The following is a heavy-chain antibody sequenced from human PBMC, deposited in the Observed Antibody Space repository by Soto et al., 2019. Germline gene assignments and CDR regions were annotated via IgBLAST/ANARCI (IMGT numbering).Heavy chain of an antibody. CDR1: GGSNSSGYYY. CDR3: ASSTLYGMDV. J-gene: IGHJ6*02. D-gene: IGHD4-17*01. V-gene: IGHV4-30-4*01. CDR2: IYYSGNT. Sequence: QVQLQESGPGLVKPSQTLSLTCSVSGGSNSSGYYYWSWIRQHPGKGLEWIGDIYYSGNTYYNPSLKCVLIISIDTSKHQFALKVGSVTAAYTSVYYCASSTLYGMDVGGQGTTVTVSS.